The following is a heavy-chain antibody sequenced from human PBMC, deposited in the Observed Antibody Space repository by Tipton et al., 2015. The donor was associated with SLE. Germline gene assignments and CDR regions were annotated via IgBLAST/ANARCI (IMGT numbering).Heavy chain of an antibody. V-gene: IGHV4-34*01. CDR2: INHSGST. CDR3: ARSKLGVRRLDY. J-gene: IGHJ4*02. D-gene: IGHD7-27*01. CDR1: GGSFSGYY. Sequence: GLVKPSETLSLTCAVYGGSFSGYYWSWIRQPPGKGLEWIGEINHSGSTNYNPSLKCRVTISVDTSKNQFSLKLSSVTAADTAVYYCARSKLGVRRLDYWGQGTLVTVSS.